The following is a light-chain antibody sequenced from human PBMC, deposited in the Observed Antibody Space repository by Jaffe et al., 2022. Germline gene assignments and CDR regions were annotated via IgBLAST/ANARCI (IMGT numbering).Light chain of an antibody. CDR1: QSVSSSY. J-gene: IGKJ1*01. Sequence: EIVLTQSPGTLSLSPGDRATLSCTASQSVSSSYLAWYQQKPGQAPRLLIYGASSRATGIPDRFSGSGSGTDFTLTISRLEPEDFAVYACQQYGSSSWTFGQGTKVEIK. CDR3: QQYGSSSWT. V-gene: IGKV3-20*01. CDR2: GAS.